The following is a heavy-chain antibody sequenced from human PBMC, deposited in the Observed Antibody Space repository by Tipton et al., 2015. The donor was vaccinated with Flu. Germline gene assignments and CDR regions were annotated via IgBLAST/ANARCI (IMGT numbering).Heavy chain of an antibody. D-gene: IGHD2/OR15-2a*01. CDR3: ARGGYDFGPHAWFDP. V-gene: IGHV4-31*03. J-gene: IGHJ5*02. CDR2: IYYSGNT. CDR1: GGSVSSGGSY. Sequence: TLSLTCIVSGGSVSSGGSYWSWIRQHPGKGLEWIGNIYYSGNTFYNPSLKSRLIISLDKSNNQFSLKLTSVTAADTAVYYCARGGYDFGPHAWFDPWGQGRLVTVSS.